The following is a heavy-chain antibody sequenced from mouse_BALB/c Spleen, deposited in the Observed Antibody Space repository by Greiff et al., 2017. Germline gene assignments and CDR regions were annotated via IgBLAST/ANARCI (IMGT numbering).Heavy chain of an antibody. D-gene: IGHD2-14*01. CDR3: ARQAYYRSSAWFAY. Sequence: EVMLVESGGGLVKPGGSLKLSCAASGFTFSSYAMSWVRQTPEKRLEWVATISSGGSYTYYPDSVKGRFTISRDNAKNTLYLQMSSLRSEDTAMYYCARQAYYRSSAWFAYWGQGTLVTVSA. CDR2: ISSGGSYT. V-gene: IGHV5-9-3*01. J-gene: IGHJ3*01. CDR1: GFTFSSYA.